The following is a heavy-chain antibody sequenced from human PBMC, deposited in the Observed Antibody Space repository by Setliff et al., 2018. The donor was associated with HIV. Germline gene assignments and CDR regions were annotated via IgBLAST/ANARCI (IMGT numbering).Heavy chain of an antibody. D-gene: IGHD3-10*01. V-gene: IGHV4-61*02. Sequence: SETLSLTCTVSGGSISSGTYYWSWIRQPAGKGLEWIGRIYTSGSTNYNPSLKSRVTISVDTSKNQFSLKLSSVTATDAAVYYCARESYFYYFDYWGQGTLVTVSS. CDR3: ARESYFYYFDY. J-gene: IGHJ4*02. CDR1: GGSISSGTYY. CDR2: IYTSGST.